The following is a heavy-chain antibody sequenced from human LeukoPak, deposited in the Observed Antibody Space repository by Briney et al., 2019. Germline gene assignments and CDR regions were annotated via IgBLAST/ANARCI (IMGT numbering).Heavy chain of an antibody. CDR1: GYTFTGYY. J-gene: IGHJ4*02. CDR2: INPNSGGT. CDR3: ARDFGDGSSWYY. V-gene: IGHV1-2*02. D-gene: IGHD6-13*01. Sequence: GALVKVPCKASGYTFTGYYMHWVRQAPGQGLEWMGWINPNSGGTNYAQKFQGRVTMTRDTSISTAYMELSRLRSDDTAVYYCARDFGDGSSWYYWGQGTLVTVSS.